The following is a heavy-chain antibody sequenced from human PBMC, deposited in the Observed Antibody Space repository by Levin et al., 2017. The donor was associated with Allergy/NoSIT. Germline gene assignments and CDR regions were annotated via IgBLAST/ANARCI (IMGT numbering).Heavy chain of an antibody. Sequence: SETLSLTCTVSGGSISSYYWSWIRQPPGKGLEWIGYIYNSGSTNYNPSLKSRVTISVDTSKKQFSLKLTSVTAADTAVYYCARDERYCSDSTCYPGAFDIWGQGTMVTVSA. CDR2: IYNSGST. V-gene: IGHV4-59*01. CDR3: ARDERYCSDSTCYPGAFDI. CDR1: GGSISSYY. J-gene: IGHJ3*02. D-gene: IGHD2-15*01.